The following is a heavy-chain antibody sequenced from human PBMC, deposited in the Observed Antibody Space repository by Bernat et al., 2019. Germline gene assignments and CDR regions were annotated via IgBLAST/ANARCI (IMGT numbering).Heavy chain of an antibody. CDR2: IYHNGNT. CDR3: ARRTPNSAWVDY. CDR1: GYSISSGYY. J-gene: IGHJ4*02. Sequence: ELGPGLVKPSETLSLTCAVSGYSISSGYYWVWIRQPPGKGLEWIGNIYHNGNTYYNPSLKSRVTISIDTSKNQFSLKLSSVTAADTAVYYCARRTPNSAWVDYWGQGTLVTVSS. V-gene: IGHV4-38-2*01. D-gene: IGHD2-15*01.